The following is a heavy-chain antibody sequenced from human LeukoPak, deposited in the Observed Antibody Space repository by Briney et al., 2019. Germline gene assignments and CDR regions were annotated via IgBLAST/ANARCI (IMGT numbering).Heavy chain of an antibody. D-gene: IGHD6-13*01. Sequence: GGSLRLSCAASEFTFSSYVMAWVRQAPGKGLEWVSAISGSGGSTYYADSVKGRFTISRDNSKNTLYLQMNSLRAEDTAVYYCAKEWGERGAAAGTLTFDYWGQGTLVTVSS. J-gene: IGHJ4*02. CDR3: AKEWGERGAAAGTLTFDY. V-gene: IGHV3-23*01. CDR1: EFTFSSYV. CDR2: ISGSGGST.